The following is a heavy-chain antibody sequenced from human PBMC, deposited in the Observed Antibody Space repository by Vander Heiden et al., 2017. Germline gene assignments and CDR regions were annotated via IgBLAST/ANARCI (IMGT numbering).Heavy chain of an antibody. CDR1: GGSFSGYY. V-gene: IGHV4-34*01. CDR3: ARDAFTMIDY. CDR2: INNSGST. Sequence: QVQLQQWGAGLWKRSETLSLPCAVDGGSFSGYYWRWIGQPPGKGLEWIGEINNSGSTNDNPSLKSRVTISVDTAKNQFSLEMRSVTAADTALYDGARDAFTMIDYWSQGTMVTVFS. J-gene: IGHJ4*02. D-gene: IGHD3-22*01.